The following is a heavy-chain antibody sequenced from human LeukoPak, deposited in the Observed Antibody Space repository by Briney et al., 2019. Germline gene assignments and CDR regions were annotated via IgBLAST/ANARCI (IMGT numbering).Heavy chain of an antibody. V-gene: IGHV1-18*01. Sequence: GASVKVSCKASGYTFTDYGVHWVRQAPGQGLEWMGWISTYNGNTHYVQNLQDRVAMTTDASTSTAFMELRSLRSDDTAVYYRARVLGRQIAVAGDDYWGQGTLVTVSS. CDR2: ISTYNGNT. CDR3: ARVLGRQIAVAGDDY. J-gene: IGHJ4*02. D-gene: IGHD6-19*01. CDR1: GYTFTDYG.